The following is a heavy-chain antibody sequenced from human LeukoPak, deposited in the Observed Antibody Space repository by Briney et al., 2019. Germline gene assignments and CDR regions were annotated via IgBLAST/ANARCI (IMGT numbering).Heavy chain of an antibody. Sequence: GGSLRLSCAASGFTFSSYGMNWVRQAPGKGLEWVSYISCTSGTIYYADSVRGRFTISRDNAKNSLYLQMNSLRDEDTAVYYCARASLYCSGGTCYEVWFDPWGQGTLVTVFS. CDR1: GFTFSSYG. V-gene: IGHV3-48*02. CDR2: ISCTSGTI. D-gene: IGHD2-15*01. J-gene: IGHJ5*02. CDR3: ARASLYCSGGTCYEVWFDP.